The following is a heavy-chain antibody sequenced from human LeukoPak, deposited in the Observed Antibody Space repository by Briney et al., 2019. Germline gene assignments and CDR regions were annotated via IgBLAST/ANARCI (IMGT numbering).Heavy chain of an antibody. Sequence: GGSLRLSCAASGNYWMHWVRQVPGKGLVWVSHINSDGSWTSYADSVKGRFTISKDNVKNTVYLQMNSLRAEDTAVYYCVSFYETYWGRGTLVTVSS. J-gene: IGHJ4*02. CDR1: GNYW. CDR3: VSFYETY. V-gene: IGHV3-74*01. D-gene: IGHD2/OR15-2a*01. CDR2: INSDGSWT.